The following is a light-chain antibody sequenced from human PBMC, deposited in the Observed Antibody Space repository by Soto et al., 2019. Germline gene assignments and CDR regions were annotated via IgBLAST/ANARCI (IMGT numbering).Light chain of an antibody. CDR3: QQRSNWPST. V-gene: IGKV3-11*01. J-gene: IGKJ4*01. CDR2: DAF. CDR1: QSGRSY. Sequence: EIVVTQSPVTLSLSPGERATLSCRASQSGRSYLAWYQQKPGQAPRLLIYDAFKRATGIPARFSGSGSGTDFTLTISSLEPEDFAVYYCQQRSNWPSTFGGGTKVEIK.